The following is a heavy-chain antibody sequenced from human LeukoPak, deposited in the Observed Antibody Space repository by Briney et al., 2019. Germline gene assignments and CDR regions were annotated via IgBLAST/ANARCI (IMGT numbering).Heavy chain of an antibody. V-gene: IGHV4-59*08. J-gene: IGHJ3*01. CDR3: ARHGAFLTRGFCSSSNCFVDGLQT. CDR2: FYYSVNN. Sequence: SETLSLTCTVSGGSISSSYWSWIRQSPGKGLECIGYFYYSVNNKYNPCLRTRVSISTDTSKNQFSLKLNSVTAAETAVYYCARHGAFLTRGFCSSSNCFVDGLQTWGQGIMVSVSS. CDR1: GGSISSSY. D-gene: IGHD2-2*01.